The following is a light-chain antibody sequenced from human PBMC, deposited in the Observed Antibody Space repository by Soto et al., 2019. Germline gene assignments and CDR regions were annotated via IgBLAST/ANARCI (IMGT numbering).Light chain of an antibody. Sequence: QSVLTQPPSASGSPGQSVTISCTGTSSDVGRYNYVSWYQQHPGKAPKLMIYEVTKRPSGVPDRFSGSKSGNMASLTVSGLQAEDEADYYCSSYAGTNNVFGTGTKVTVL. V-gene: IGLV2-8*01. CDR3: SSYAGTNNV. J-gene: IGLJ1*01. CDR2: EVT. CDR1: SSDVGRYNY.